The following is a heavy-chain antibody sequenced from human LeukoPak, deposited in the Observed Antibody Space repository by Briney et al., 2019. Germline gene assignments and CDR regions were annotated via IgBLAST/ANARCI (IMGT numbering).Heavy chain of an antibody. V-gene: IGHV4-61*01. D-gene: IGHD6-6*01. J-gene: IGHJ4*02. CDR3: ARQVGAARPPDY. CDR2: SYYSWST. CDR1: GGSVNSGSYY. Sequence: PSETLSLTCTVSGGSVNSGSYYWSWIRQPPGKGLEWIGYSYYSWSTNYNPSLKSRVTISVDTSKNQFSLKLSSVTAADTAVYYCARQVGAARPPDYWGQGTLVTV.